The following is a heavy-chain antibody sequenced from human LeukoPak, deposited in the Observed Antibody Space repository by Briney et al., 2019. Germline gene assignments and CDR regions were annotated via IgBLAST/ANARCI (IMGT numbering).Heavy chain of an antibody. CDR1: GGSMRNYY. CDR2: ISGSEST. V-gene: IGHV4-59*01. J-gene: IGHJ4*02. D-gene: IGHD3-16*01. Sequence: SETLSLTCTVSGGSMRNYYWSWIRQPPGKGLEWIGYISGSESTDYNPSLKSRVTISIDTSKNQFSLRLSSVTAADTAVYYCARPAVTLMIPFEFWGQGTLVTASS. CDR3: ARPAVTLMIPFEF.